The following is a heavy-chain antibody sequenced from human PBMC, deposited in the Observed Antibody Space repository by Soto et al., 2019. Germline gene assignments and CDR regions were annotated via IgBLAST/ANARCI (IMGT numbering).Heavy chain of an antibody. CDR2: VIPAFNTS. Sequence: QVQLEQSGPEVKRPGTSVKVSCKASGGAFGRYSVSWVRQAPGQGLEWIGGVIPAFNTSNYSLKFQGRVAIFADLSTSTVFMELRSLRSEDTALYYCARGDEMTAVTIFEYWGQGTLVTASS. D-gene: IGHD4-17*01. CDR3: ARGDEMTAVTIFEY. J-gene: IGHJ4*02. CDR1: GGAFGRYS. V-gene: IGHV1-69*01.